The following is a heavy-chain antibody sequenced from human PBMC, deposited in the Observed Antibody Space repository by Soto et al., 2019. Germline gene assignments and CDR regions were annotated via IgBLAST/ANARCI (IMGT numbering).Heavy chain of an antibody. D-gene: IGHD3-22*01. CDR2: ISAYNGNK. CDR3: VRVSAYYYDSSGFFDI. J-gene: IGHJ3*02. Sequence: AAVKVSCKASGYTFTSYGISWVRQAPGQGLEWMGWISAYNGNKNYAQKLQGRVTMTTDTSTSTAYMELRRLRSDDTAVYYCVRVSAYYYDSSGFFDIWGQGTMVTVSS. CDR1: GYTFTSYG. V-gene: IGHV1-18*04.